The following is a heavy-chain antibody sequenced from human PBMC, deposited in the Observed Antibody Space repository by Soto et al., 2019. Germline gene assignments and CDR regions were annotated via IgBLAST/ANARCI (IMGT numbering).Heavy chain of an antibody. Sequence: QVQLVQSGAEVKKPGSSVKVSCKASGGTFSSYAISWVRQAPGQGLEWMGGIIPMFGTADYAQTFQGSATITADESTSKAYIDMSSMRSDDTAVYYCAIMKGGSHYFSYGMDVWGQGTTVTVSS. CDR2: IIPMFGTA. CDR3: AIMKGGSHYFSYGMDV. J-gene: IGHJ6*02. CDR1: GGTFSSYA. D-gene: IGHD3-10*01. V-gene: IGHV1-69*12.